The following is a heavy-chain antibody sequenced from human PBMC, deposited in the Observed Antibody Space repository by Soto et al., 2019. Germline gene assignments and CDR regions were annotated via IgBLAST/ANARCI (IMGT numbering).Heavy chain of an antibody. CDR2: ITASGGST. CDR3: ARELTTKVYYYYGMDV. Sequence: PGGSLRLSCAASGFTFSGYAMNWVRQAPGKGLEWVSAITASGGSTYYADSVKGRFTISRDNSKNTLYLQMNSLRAEDTAVYYCARELTTKVYYYYGMDVWGQGTTVTVSS. CDR1: GFTFSGYA. V-gene: IGHV3-23*01. J-gene: IGHJ6*02. D-gene: IGHD4-17*01.